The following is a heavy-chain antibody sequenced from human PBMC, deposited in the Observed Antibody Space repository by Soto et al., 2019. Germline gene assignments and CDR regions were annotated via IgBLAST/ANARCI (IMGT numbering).Heavy chain of an antibody. CDR3: AKGTTVYYDSSGYYYSHFSY. J-gene: IGHJ4*02. D-gene: IGHD3-22*01. V-gene: IGHV3-23*01. Sequence: GGSLRLSCAASGFTFSSYAMSWVRQAPGKGLEWVSAISGSGGSTYYADSVKGRFTISRDNSKNTLYLQMNSLRAEDTAVYYCAKGTTVYYDSSGYYYSHFSYWGQGTLVTVSS. CDR2: ISGSGGST. CDR1: GFTFSSYA.